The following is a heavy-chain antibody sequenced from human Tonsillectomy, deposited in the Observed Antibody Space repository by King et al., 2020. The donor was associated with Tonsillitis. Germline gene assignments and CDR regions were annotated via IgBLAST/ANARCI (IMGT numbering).Heavy chain of an antibody. V-gene: IGHV3-30*04. J-gene: IGHJ5*02. CDR1: GFTFSSYA. CDR2: ISYDGSNK. Sequence: VQLVESGGGVVQPGRSLRLSCAASGFTFSSYAMHWVRQAPGKGLEWVAVISYDGSNKYYADSVKGRFTISRDNYKNTLYLQMNSLRAEDTAVYYCARASSVVVVAVGFDPWGQGTLVTVSS. D-gene: IGHD2-15*01. CDR3: ARASSVVVVAVGFDP.